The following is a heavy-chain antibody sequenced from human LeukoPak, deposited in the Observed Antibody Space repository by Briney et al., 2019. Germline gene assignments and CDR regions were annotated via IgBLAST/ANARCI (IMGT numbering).Heavy chain of an antibody. CDR2: ISTSSSYI. CDR1: GFTFSSYS. V-gene: IGHV3-21*01. CDR3: ARGADGVSSNSRGWFDP. D-gene: IGHD2-15*01. Sequence: GGSLRLSCTAPGFTFSSYSMNWVRQAPGKGLEWVSSISTSSSYIYYADPVKGRFTISRDNARNSLYLQMKTLRAEDTAVYSCARGADGVSSNSRGWFDPWGQGTLVTVSS. J-gene: IGHJ5*02.